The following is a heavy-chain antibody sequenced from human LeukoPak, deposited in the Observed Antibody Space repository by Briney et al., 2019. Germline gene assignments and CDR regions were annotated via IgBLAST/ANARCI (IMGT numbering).Heavy chain of an antibody. Sequence: PGGSLRLSCAASGFTFSSYAMSWVRQAPGKGLEWVSSINGRGGSTYYADSVKGRFTISRDNSKNTLYLQMNSLRAGDTALYYWAKSNYDDNSPSDYGGQGTLVTVSS. CDR1: GFTFSSYA. J-gene: IGHJ4*02. D-gene: IGHD4-17*01. CDR3: AKSNYDDNSPSDY. CDR2: INGRGGST. V-gene: IGHV3-23*01.